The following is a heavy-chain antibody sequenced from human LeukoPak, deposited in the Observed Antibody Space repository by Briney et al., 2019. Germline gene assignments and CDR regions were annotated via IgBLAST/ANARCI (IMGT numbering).Heavy chain of an antibody. Sequence: ASVKVSCKASEDTFTNYYMHWVRQAPGQGLEWMGIINPSGGSASYAQKFQGRVTMTRDTSTSTVYMELSSLRSEDTAVYYCAKLALPGGYSSGWYKAGGDYWGQGTLVTVSS. D-gene: IGHD6-19*01. CDR2: INPSGGSA. CDR3: AKLALPGGYSSGWYKAGGDY. V-gene: IGHV1-46*01. CDR1: EDTFTNYY. J-gene: IGHJ4*02.